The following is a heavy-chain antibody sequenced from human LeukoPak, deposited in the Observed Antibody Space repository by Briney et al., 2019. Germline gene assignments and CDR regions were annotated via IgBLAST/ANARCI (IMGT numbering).Heavy chain of an antibody. V-gene: IGHV4-39*07. D-gene: IGHD3-22*01. J-gene: IGHJ4*02. CDR1: GGSISSSSYY. CDR3: ATVVVIRGYCFDY. CDR2: IYYSGST. Sequence: TSETLSLTCTVSGGSISSSSYYWGWIRQPPGKGLEWIGSIYYSGSTYYNPSLKSRVTISVDTSKNQFSLKLSSVTAADTAVYYCATVVVIRGYCFDYWGQGTLVTASS.